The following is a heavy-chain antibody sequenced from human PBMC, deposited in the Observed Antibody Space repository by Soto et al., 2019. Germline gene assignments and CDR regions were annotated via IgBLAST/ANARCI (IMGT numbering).Heavy chain of an antibody. V-gene: IGHV3-23*01. J-gene: IGHJ5*02. D-gene: IGHD2-21*01. CDR3: AKGVAVWVHCVSSTDRRLGP. CDR2: LSGSGGTT. Sequence: PGGSLRLSCAASGFTFSNYAMSWVRQAAGKWLEWVSILSGSGGTTYHADSVKDRFTISRDNSKKTLFLQMNSLRDEDTAVDYCAKGVAVWVHCVSSTDRRLGPCGQGT. CDR1: GFTFSNYA.